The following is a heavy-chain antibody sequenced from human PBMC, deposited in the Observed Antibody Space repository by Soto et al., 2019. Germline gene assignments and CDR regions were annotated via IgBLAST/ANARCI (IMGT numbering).Heavy chain of an antibody. CDR3: AKDLFFLGTSSSYFDY. V-gene: IGHV1-46*01. D-gene: IGHD3-3*01. CDR2: INPSGGST. Sequence: ASVKVSCKASGYTFTSYYMHWVRQAPGQGLEWMGIINPSGGSTSYAQKFQGRVTMTRDTSTSTVYMELSSLRSEDTAVYYCAKDLFFLGTSSSYFDYSGQGTLVTVSS. CDR1: GYTFTSYY. J-gene: IGHJ4*02.